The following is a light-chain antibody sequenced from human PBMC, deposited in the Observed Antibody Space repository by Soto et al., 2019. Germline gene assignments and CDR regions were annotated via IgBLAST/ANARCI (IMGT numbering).Light chain of an antibody. V-gene: IGLV1-47*02. CDR1: SASVGRNS. CDR2: SND. CDR3: ATWDDGLSGWV. Sequence: QSVLTQPPSASGTPGQRVTISCSASSASVGRNSVYWYQQFPGTAPKLLIYSNDQRPSGVPDRFFGSKSGTSASLAISGLRSEDEADYHCATWDDGLSGWVFGGGTKLTVL. J-gene: IGLJ3*02.